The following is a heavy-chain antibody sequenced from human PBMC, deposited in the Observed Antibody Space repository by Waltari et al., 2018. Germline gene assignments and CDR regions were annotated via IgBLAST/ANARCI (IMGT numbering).Heavy chain of an antibody. D-gene: IGHD2-15*01. CDR3: ARGAEVAAYYYYYYMDV. V-gene: IGHV4-39*07. J-gene: IGHJ6*03. Sequence: QLQLQESGPGLVKPSETLSLTCTVSGGSISSSSYYWGWLRQPPGKGLEWIGSIYYSGSTYYNPSLKSRVTISVDTSKNQFSLKLSSVTAADTAVYYCARGAEVAAYYYYYYMDVWGKGTTVTISS. CDR1: GGSISSSSYY. CDR2: IYYSGST.